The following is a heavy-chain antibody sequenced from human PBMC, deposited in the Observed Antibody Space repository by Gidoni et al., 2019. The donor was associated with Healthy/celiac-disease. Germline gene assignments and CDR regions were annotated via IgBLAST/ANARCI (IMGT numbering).Heavy chain of an antibody. V-gene: IGHV3-21*01. CDR1: GFTFSSYS. CDR3: ARVGITGGDAFDI. J-gene: IGHJ3*02. Sequence: EVQLVESGGGLVKPGGSLILSCAASGFTFSSYSMNWVRQAPGKGLEWVSSISSSSSYIYYADSVKGRFTISRDNAKNSLYLQMNSLRAEDTAVYYCARVGITGGDAFDIWGQGTMVTVSS. CDR2: ISSSSSYI. D-gene: IGHD7-27*01.